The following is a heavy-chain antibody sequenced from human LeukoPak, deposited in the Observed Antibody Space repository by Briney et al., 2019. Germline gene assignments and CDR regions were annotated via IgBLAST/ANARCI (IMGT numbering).Heavy chain of an antibody. CDR1: GYTFTGYY. D-gene: IGHD3-16*01. V-gene: IGHV1-2*02. CDR3: ASWGHPGSNWFDP. J-gene: IGHJ5*02. Sequence: ASVSVSCTASGYTFTGYYMHWVRQAPGQRLEWMGWINPNSGGTNYAQTFQGRVTMTRDTSISTAYMELSRLSSDDTAVYYCASWGHPGSNWFDPWGQGTLVTVSS. CDR2: INPNSGGT.